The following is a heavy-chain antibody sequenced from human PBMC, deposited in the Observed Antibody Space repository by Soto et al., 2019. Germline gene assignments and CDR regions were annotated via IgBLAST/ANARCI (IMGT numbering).Heavy chain of an antibody. CDR1: GFTFGDYA. CDR2: IRSKAYGGTT. Sequence: GGSLRLSCTASGFTFGDYAMSWFRQAPGKGLEWVGFIRSKAYGGTTEYAASVKGRFTISRDDSKSIAYLQMNSLKTEDTAVYYCTRDGTLIAAPYFDAFDIWGQGTMVTVSS. V-gene: IGHV3-49*03. J-gene: IGHJ3*02. CDR3: TRDGTLIAAPYFDAFDI. D-gene: IGHD6-6*01.